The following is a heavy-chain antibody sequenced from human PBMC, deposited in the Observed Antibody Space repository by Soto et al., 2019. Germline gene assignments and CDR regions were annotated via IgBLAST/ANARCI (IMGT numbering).Heavy chain of an antibody. Sequence: PSETLSLTCAVYGGSFSGYYWSWIRQPPGKGLGWIGEINHSGSTNYNPSLKSRVTISVDTSKNQFSLKLSSVTAADTAVYYCARVTSGSGSYYPGYYYYGMDVWGQGTTVTVSS. CDR1: GGSFSGYY. D-gene: IGHD3-10*01. CDR2: INHSGST. J-gene: IGHJ6*02. CDR3: ARVTSGSGSYYPGYYYYGMDV. V-gene: IGHV4-34*01.